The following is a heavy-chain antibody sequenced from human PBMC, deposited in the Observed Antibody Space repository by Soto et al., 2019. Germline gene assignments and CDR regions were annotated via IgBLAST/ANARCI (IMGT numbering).Heavy chain of an antibody. J-gene: IGHJ5*02. CDR3: ARGLRYSSSWYWFDP. V-gene: IGHV4-59*08. Sequence: VQLQESGPGLVKPSETLSLTCTVSGGSISSYYWSWIRQPPGKGLEWIGYIYYSGSTNYNPSLKSRVTISVDTSKNQFSLKLSSLTAADTAVYYCARGLRYSSSWYWFDPWGQGTLVTVSS. CDR1: GGSISSYY. D-gene: IGHD6-13*01. CDR2: IYYSGST.